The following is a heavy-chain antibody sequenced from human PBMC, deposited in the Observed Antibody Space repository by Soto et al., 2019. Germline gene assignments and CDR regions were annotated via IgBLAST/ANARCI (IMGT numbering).Heavy chain of an antibody. D-gene: IGHD2-15*01. CDR2: INWNSGSL. V-gene: IGHV3-9*01. Sequence: VQLVESGGGLVQPGRSLRLSCAASGFTFDDYAMHWVRQAPGKGLEWVSGINWNSGSLGYADSVKGRFTISRDNAKNSLYLQMNSLRAEDTALYYCAKVVVAATQPQYYYYGMDLWGQGTTVTVSS. J-gene: IGHJ6*02. CDR3: AKVVVAATQPQYYYYGMDL. CDR1: GFTFDDYA.